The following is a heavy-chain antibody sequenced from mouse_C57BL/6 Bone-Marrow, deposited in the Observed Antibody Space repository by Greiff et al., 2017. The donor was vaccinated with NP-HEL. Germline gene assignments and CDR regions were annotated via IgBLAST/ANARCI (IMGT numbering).Heavy chain of an antibody. CDR3: ARSLYYGSSGDY. CDR1: GYAFTNYL. CDR2: INPGSGGT. J-gene: IGHJ2*01. D-gene: IGHD1-1*01. Sequence: VQLQESGAELVRPGTSVKVSCKASGYAFTNYLIEWVKQRPGQGLEWIGVINPGSGGTNYNEKFKGKATLTADKSSSTAYMQLSSLTSEDSAVYFCARSLYYGSSGDYWGQGTTLTVSS. V-gene: IGHV1-54*01.